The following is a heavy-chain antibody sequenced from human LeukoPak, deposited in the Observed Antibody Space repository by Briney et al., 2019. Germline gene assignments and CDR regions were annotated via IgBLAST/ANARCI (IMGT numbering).Heavy chain of an antibody. J-gene: IGHJ4*02. CDR1: GDSISTSSSY. CDR2: IYYSGST. CDR3: ARVFKQWLVRNYYFDY. V-gene: IGHV4-39*01. D-gene: IGHD6-19*01. Sequence: SETLTLTCSVSGDSISTSSSYWGWIRQPPGRGLEWIGSIYYSGSTYYNTSLKSRVTISVDTSKNQFSLKLSSVTAADTAVYYCARVFKQWLVRNYYFDYWGQGTLVTVSS.